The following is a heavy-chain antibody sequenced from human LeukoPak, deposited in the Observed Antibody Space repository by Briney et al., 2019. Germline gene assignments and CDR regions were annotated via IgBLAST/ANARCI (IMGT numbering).Heavy chain of an antibody. CDR1: GDSISSRSYY. V-gene: IGHV4-39*07. D-gene: IGHD6-19*01. J-gene: IGHJ4*02. CDR3: AREAQYSSALTHNDY. Sequence: SETLSLTCIVSGDSISSRSYYWGWIRQPPGKGLEWIGSIHHSGSTYSNPSLKSRVTISVGTSKNQFSLKLNSVTAADTAVYYCAREAQYSSALTHNDYWSQGTLVTVSS. CDR2: IHHSGST.